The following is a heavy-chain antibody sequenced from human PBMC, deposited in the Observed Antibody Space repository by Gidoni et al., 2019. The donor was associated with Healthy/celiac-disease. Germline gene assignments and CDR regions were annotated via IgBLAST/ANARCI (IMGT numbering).Heavy chain of an antibody. Sequence: EVQLVASGGGLVQPGGSLRLSCAASGFTVSSNYMSWVRQAPGKGLEWVSVIYSGGSTYYADSVKGRFTISRDNSKNTLYLQMNSLRAEDTAVYYCARVNSFYGYAEIYWYFDLWGRGTLVTVSS. J-gene: IGHJ2*01. CDR1: GFTVSSNY. CDR3: ARVNSFYGYAEIYWYFDL. V-gene: IGHV3-66*02. D-gene: IGHD2-2*01. CDR2: IYSGGST.